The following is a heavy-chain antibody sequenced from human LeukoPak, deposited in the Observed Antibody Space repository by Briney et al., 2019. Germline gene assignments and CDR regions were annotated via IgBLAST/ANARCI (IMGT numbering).Heavy chain of an antibody. CDR2: IYYSGST. J-gene: IGHJ6*02. Sequence: SETLSLTCTVSGGSISSYYWSWIRQPPGKGLEWIGYIYYSGSTNYNPSLKSRVTISVDTSKNQFSLKLSSVTAADTAVYYCARENRGYSSNPRRSYGMDVWGQGTTVTVSS. CDR1: GGSISSYY. V-gene: IGHV4-59*01. D-gene: IGHD5-18*01. CDR3: ARENRGYSSNPRRSYGMDV.